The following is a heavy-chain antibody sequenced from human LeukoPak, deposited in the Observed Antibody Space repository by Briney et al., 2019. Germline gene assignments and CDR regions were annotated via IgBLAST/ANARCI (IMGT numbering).Heavy chain of an antibody. V-gene: IGHV1-2*02. J-gene: IGHJ4*02. CDR1: GYTFTDYY. CDR3: ARVLVPAGGGVVDY. Sequence: ASVKVSCKASGYTFTDYYMHWVRQAPGQGLEWMGWINSNSGGTNYAQKFQGRVTMTRDTSITTAYMELSSLRSDDTAVYYCARVLVPAGGGVVDYWGQGTLVTVSS. D-gene: IGHD3-16*01. CDR2: INSNSGGT.